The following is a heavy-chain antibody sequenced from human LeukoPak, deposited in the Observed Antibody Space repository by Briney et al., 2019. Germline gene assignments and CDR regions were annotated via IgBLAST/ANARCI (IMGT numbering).Heavy chain of an antibody. V-gene: IGHV3-13*05. CDR2: ICTAGDP. CDR1: GFTLCSYA. Sequence: GCLRLSRAASGFTLCSYAMHWVRQAPGKGLGWVLAICTAGDPYYPGSVKGGSTLPRDNAKNSLYHQMISLRAEDTTVYYCARGLRDGDYYYYGMDVWGKGTTVTVSS. J-gene: IGHJ6*04. CDR3: ARGLRDGDYYYYGMDV. D-gene: IGHD5-12*01.